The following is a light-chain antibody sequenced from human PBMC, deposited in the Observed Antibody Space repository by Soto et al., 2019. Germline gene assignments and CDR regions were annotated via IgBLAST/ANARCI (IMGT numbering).Light chain of an antibody. CDR1: SGHRNYA. J-gene: IGLJ2*01. CDR3: QTWGTSIRV. V-gene: IGLV4-69*01. Sequence: QAVVTQSPSASASLGASVKLTCTLSSGHRNYAIAWHQQQPEKGPRYLMKLNSDGSQRKGDGIPDRFSGSSSGAERYLTISSLQSEDEADYYCQTWGTSIRVFGGGTQLTVL. CDR2: LNSDGSQ.